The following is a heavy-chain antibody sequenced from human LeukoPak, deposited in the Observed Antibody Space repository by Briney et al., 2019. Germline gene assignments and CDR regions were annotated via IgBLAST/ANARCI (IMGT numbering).Heavy chain of an antibody. CDR3: AKADEMNMDY. CDR1: GFTFSSYG. Sequence: PGRSLRLSCAASGFTFSSYGMHWVRQAPGKGLEWVAVIWYDGSNKYYADSVKGRSTISKDNSKNTLYLQMNSLRAEDTAVYYCAKADEMNMDYWGREPWSPSPQ. J-gene: IGHJ4*02. CDR2: IWYDGSNK. V-gene: IGHV3-33*06. D-gene: IGHD2/OR15-2a*01.